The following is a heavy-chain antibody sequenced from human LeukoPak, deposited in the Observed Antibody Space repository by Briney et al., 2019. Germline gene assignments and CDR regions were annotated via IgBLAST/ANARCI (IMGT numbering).Heavy chain of an antibody. V-gene: IGHV4-61*02. J-gene: IGHJ5*02. CDR2: IYSTGNT. Sequence: SETLSLTCTVSGGSISSSGYYWSWIRQPAGKGLEWVGRIYSTGNTNYIPSLKTRVNISVDTSKNQFSLKLTSVTAADTAVYYCVRASYFYDTSGYYSWFDPWGQGTLVTVSS. CDR1: GGSISSSGYY. D-gene: IGHD3-22*01. CDR3: VRASYFYDTSGYYSWFDP.